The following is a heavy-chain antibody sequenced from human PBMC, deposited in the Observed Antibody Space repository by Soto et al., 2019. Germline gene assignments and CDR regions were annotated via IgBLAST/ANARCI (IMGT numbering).Heavy chain of an antibody. D-gene: IGHD6-13*01. CDR1: GFTFGDYA. CDR3: TRGSSSWSSDWFDP. V-gene: IGHV3-49*04. J-gene: IGHJ5*02. Sequence: SLRLSCTASGFTFGDYAMSWVRQAPGKGLEWVGFIRSKAYGGTTEYAASVKGRFTISRDDSKSIAYLQMNSLKTEDTAVYYCTRGSSSWSSDWFDPWGQGTLVTVSS. CDR2: IRSKAYGGTT.